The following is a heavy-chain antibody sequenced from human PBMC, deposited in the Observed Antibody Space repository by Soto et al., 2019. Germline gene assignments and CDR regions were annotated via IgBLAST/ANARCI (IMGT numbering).Heavy chain of an antibody. J-gene: IGHJ6*02. Sequence: ASVKVSCKVSGYTLTELSMHWVRQAPGKGLEWMGGFDPEDGETIYAQKFQGRVTMTEDTSTDTAYMELSSLRSEDTAVYYCATSIAVAGTHYYYGMHVWGQGTTVPVSS. CDR1: GYTLTELS. D-gene: IGHD6-19*01. CDR2: FDPEDGET. CDR3: ATSIAVAGTHYYYGMHV. V-gene: IGHV1-24*01.